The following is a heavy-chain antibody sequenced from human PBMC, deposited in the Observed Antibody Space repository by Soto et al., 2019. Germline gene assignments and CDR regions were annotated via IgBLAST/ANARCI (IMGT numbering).Heavy chain of an antibody. CDR2: ISYDGSNK. D-gene: IGHD3-9*01. Sequence: SLRLSCTASGFTFSSYAMHWVRQAPGKGLEWVAVISYDGSNKYYADSVKGRFTISRDNSKNTLYLQMNSLRAEDTAVYYCASRTHYDILTGHWGQGTLVTVSS. V-gene: IGHV3-30-3*01. J-gene: IGHJ4*02. CDR1: GFTFSSYA. CDR3: ASRTHYDILTGH.